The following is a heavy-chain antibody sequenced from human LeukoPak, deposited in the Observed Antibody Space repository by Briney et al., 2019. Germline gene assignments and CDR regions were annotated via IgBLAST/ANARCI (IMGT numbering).Heavy chain of an antibody. CDR1: GGSISSYY. Sequence: SGTLSLTCTASGGSISSYYWSWIRQPPGKGLEWIGYIYYSGSTNYNPSLRSRVTISVDTSKNQFSLKLSTVTAADTAVYYCARSIPFDYWGQGTLVTVSS. CDR2: IYYSGST. V-gene: IGHV4-59*01. J-gene: IGHJ4*02. CDR3: ARSIPFDY.